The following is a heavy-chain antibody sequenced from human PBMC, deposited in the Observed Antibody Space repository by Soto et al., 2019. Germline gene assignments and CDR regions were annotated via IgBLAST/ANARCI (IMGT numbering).Heavy chain of an antibody. D-gene: IGHD2-15*01. CDR1: GGSISSGQDY. CDR3: TTPGDYCSGGNFYLRYWFAP. J-gene: IGHJ5*02. Sequence: QVQLRESGPGLVRPSETLSLTCTVSGGSISSGQDYWSWISQRPGQGLEWIGYIHHNGKNDYNPSHQSRLITSVEASKNRFSGILRSVSAADTAVYYCTTPGDYCSGGNFYLRYWFAPWGPGNLVTVSP. V-gene: IGHV4-31*03. CDR2: IHHNGKN.